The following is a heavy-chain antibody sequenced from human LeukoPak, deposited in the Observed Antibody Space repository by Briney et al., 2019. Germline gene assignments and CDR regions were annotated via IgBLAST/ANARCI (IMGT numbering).Heavy chain of an antibody. Sequence: SETLSLTCAVYGGSFSGYYWSWIRQPPGKGLEWIGEINHSGSTNYNPSLKSRVTISVDTSKNQFSLKLSSVTAADTAVYYCARVPADYDFWSGYYPHYYYGTDVWGQGTTVTVSS. V-gene: IGHV4-34*01. CDR1: GGSFSGYY. CDR3: ARVPADYDFWSGYYPHYYYGTDV. J-gene: IGHJ6*02. CDR2: INHSGST. D-gene: IGHD3-3*01.